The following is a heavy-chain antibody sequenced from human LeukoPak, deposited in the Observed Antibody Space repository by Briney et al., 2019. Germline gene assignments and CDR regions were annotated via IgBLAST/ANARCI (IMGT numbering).Heavy chain of an antibody. CDR1: GYTFTNYA. Sequence: GASVKVSCKASGYTFTNYAMNWVRQAPGQGLEWMGGIIPIFGTANYAQKFQGRVTITADESTSTAYMELSSLRSEDTAVYYCARSPPSGIYYDSSGNYYFDYWGQGTLVTVSS. CDR3: ARSPPSGIYYDSSGNYYFDY. D-gene: IGHD3-22*01. J-gene: IGHJ4*02. CDR2: IIPIFGTA. V-gene: IGHV1-69*13.